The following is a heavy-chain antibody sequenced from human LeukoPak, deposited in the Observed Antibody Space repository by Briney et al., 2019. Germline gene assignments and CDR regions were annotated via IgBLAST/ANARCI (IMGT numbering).Heavy chain of an antibody. J-gene: IGHJ4*02. CDR1: GGTFSSYA. CDR3: ALGGPTVTTNYFDY. Sequence: SVKDSCKASGGTFSSYAISWVRQAPGQGLEWMGGIIPIFGTANYAQKFQGRVTITADESTSTAYMELSSLRSEDTAVYYCALGGPTVTTNYFDYWGQGTLVTVSS. CDR2: IIPIFGTA. V-gene: IGHV1-69*13. D-gene: IGHD4-17*01.